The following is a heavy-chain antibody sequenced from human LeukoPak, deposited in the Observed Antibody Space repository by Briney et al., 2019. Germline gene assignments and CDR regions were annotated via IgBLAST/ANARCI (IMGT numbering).Heavy chain of an antibody. J-gene: IGHJ4*02. D-gene: IGHD6-19*01. CDR3: ARKKGIAVAGIGLDY. Sequence: ASVKVSCKASGYTFTGYYMHWVRQAPGQGLEWMGWINPNSGGTNYAQKFQGRVTMTRDTSISTAYMELSRLRPDDTAVYYCARKKGIAVAGIGLDYWGQGTLVTVSS. V-gene: IGHV1-2*02. CDR2: INPNSGGT. CDR1: GYTFTGYY.